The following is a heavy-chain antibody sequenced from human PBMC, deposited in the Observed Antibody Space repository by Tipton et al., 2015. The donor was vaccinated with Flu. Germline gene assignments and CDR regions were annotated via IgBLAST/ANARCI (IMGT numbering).Heavy chain of an antibody. CDR1: GGSVNSAGYF. J-gene: IGHJ5*02. Sequence: TLSLTCIVSGGSVNSAGYFWSWIRQHPGKGLEWIGYIFYSGGNYYNPSLNSRVTISVDTSKNQFSLTLTSVTAADTAVYYCARSIRGSEWFDPWGQGTLVTVSS. CDR3: ARSIRGSEWFDP. CDR2: IFYSGGN. D-gene: IGHD3-10*01. V-gene: IGHV4-31*03.